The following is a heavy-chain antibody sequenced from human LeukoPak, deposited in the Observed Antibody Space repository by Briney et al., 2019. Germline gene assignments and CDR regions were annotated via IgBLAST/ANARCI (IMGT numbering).Heavy chain of an antibody. V-gene: IGHV4-39*07. CDR2: IHYSGSS. J-gene: IGHJ5*02. Sequence: PSETLSLTCTVSSGSININTYYWGWIRQPPGKGLEWIGSIHYSGSSDYNPSLKSRVTISVDRSKNQFSLKLSSVTAADTAVYYCARFGARQYSSSWGRLGVTIHPWGQGTLVTVSS. D-gene: IGHD6-6*01. CDR3: ARFGARQYSSSWGRLGVTIHP. CDR1: SGSININTYY.